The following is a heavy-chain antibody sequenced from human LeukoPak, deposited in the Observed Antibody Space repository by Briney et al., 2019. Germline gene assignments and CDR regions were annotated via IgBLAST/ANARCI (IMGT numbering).Heavy chain of an antibody. CDR2: IRYDGSDP. CDR1: GFVFSDYG. V-gene: IGHV3-30*02. D-gene: IGHD2-2*01. J-gene: IGHJ5*02. CDR3: AQDRFCSSDSCSFGTTWFDP. Sequence: PGGSLRLSCATSGFVFSDYGIHWVRQAPGKGLEWVAFIRYDGSDPNYPDSVKGRFTISRDNSKNMVQLQMNSLRVEDTADYDVAQDRFCSSDSCSFGTTWFDPWGQGTLVTVSS.